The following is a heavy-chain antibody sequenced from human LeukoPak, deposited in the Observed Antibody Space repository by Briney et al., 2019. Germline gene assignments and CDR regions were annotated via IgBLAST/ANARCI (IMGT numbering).Heavy chain of an antibody. CDR3: ARGRYFDWLSDY. CDR2: ISYDGSNK. CDR1: GFTFSSYA. V-gene: IGHV3-30*04. Sequence: PGRSLRLSCAASGFTFSSYAMHWARQAPGKGLEWVAVISYDGSNKYYADSVKGRFTISRDNSKNTLYLQMNSLRAEDTAVYYCARGRYFDWLSDYWGQGTLVTVSS. D-gene: IGHD3-9*01. J-gene: IGHJ4*02.